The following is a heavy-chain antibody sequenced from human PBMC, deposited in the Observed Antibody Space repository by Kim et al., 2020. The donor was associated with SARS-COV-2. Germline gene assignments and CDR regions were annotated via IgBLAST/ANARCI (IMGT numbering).Heavy chain of an antibody. J-gene: IGHJ6*02. CDR3: ARDLWFGELLNYYYGMDV. V-gene: IGHV1-46*01. Sequence: ASVKVSCKASGYTFTSYYMHWVRQAPGQGLEWMGIINPSGGSTSYAQKFQGRVTMTRDTSTSTVYMELSSLRSEDTAVYYCARDLWFGELLNYYYGMDVWGQGTTVTVSS. CDR1: GYTFTSYY. D-gene: IGHD3-10*01. CDR2: INPSGGST.